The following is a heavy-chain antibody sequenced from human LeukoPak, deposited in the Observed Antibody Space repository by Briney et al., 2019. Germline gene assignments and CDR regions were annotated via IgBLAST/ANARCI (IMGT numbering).Heavy chain of an antibody. CDR2: IYYSGST. D-gene: IGHD3-22*01. V-gene: IGHV4-39*07. CDR1: GGSISSSSYY. Sequence: SETLSLTCTVSGGSISSSSYYWGWIRQPPGKGLEWIGSIYYSGSTYYNPSLKSRVTISVDTSKNQFSLKLSSVTAADTAVYYCARGSDSSGYLDDAFDIWGQGTMVTVSS. CDR3: ARGSDSSGYLDDAFDI. J-gene: IGHJ3*02.